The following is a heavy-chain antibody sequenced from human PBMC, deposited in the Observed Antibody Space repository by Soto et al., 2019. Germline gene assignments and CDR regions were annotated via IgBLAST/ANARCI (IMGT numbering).Heavy chain of an antibody. CDR2: INGDGSST. D-gene: IGHD2-2*01. J-gene: IGHJ3*01. Sequence: LRLSCAASGFTFSNFWMHCVRQAPVKGPVWVSRINGDGSSTSHADSVKGRFTISRDNAENTLFLQMSGLRAEDTAVYYCARAQLLPDDAFDAWGRGTVVTVSS. CDR1: GFTFSNFW. CDR3: ARAQLLPDDAFDA. V-gene: IGHV3-74*01.